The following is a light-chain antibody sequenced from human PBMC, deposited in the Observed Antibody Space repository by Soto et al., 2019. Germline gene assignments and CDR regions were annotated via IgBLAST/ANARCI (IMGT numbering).Light chain of an antibody. Sequence: QAVLTQPASVSGSPGQSITISCTGISSDVGGYNYVSWYQQHPGKAPKLIIYEVSNRPSGVSNRFSGSKSGNTASLTISGLQAEDEADYYCSSYTITSTLGVFGPATHVTVL. CDR3: SSYTITSTLGV. CDR2: EVS. V-gene: IGLV2-14*01. J-gene: IGLJ1*01. CDR1: SSDVGGYNY.